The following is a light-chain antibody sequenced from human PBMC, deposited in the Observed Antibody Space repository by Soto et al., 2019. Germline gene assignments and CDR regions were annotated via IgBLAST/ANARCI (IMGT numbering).Light chain of an antibody. J-gene: IGKJ1*01. V-gene: IGKV3-20*01. CDR2: GAS. CDR1: QSVSSSY. Sequence: EIVLTQSPGTLSLSPGERATLSCRASQSVSSSYLAWYQQKPGQAPRLLIYGASSRATGIPDRFSGSGSGTDFTLTISRLEPEDCAVYYCQEYGSSPPWTFGQGTKVVIK. CDR3: QEYGSSPPWT.